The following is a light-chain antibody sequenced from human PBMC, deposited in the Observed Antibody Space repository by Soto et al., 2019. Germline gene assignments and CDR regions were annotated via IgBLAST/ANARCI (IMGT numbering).Light chain of an antibody. CDR2: EVS. V-gene: IGLV2-14*01. Sequence: QSVLTQPASVSGSPGQSITISCTKTSSDVGSYNYVSWYQQYPGKAPKLMIYEVSNRPSGVSTRFSGSKSGNTASLTISGLQAEDEADYYCNSYTSSSTEVFGTGNKVTGL. J-gene: IGLJ1*01. CDR3: NSYTSSSTEV. CDR1: SSDVGSYNY.